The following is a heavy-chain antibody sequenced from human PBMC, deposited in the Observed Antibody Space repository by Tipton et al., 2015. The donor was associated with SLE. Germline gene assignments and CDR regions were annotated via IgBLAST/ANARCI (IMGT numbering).Heavy chain of an antibody. Sequence: TLSLTCTVSGGSIGSYYWSWIRQPPGKGLEWIGYIYYSGSTNYNPSLKSRVTISVDTSKNQFSLKLSSVTAADTAVYYCARAVNWGLFDYWGQGTLVTVSS. V-gene: IGHV4-59*01. CDR2: IYYSGST. J-gene: IGHJ4*02. D-gene: IGHD7-27*01. CDR3: ARAVNWGLFDY. CDR1: GGSIGSYY.